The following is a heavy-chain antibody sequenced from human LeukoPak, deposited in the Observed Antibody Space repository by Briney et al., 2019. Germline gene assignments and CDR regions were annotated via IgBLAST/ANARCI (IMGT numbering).Heavy chain of an antibody. J-gene: IGHJ4*02. CDR1: GYTLTELS. CDR2: FDPEDGET. Sequence: GASVKVSCKVSGYTLTELSMHWVRQAPGKGLEWMGGFDPEDGETIYAQKFQGRVTITADESTSTAYMELSSLRSEDTAVYYCARKRIITGTTFYFDYWGQGTLVTVSS. CDR3: ARKRIITGTTFYFDY. D-gene: IGHD1-20*01. V-gene: IGHV1-24*01.